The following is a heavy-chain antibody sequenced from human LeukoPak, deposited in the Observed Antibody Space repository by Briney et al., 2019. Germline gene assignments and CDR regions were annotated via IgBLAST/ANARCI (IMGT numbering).Heavy chain of an antibody. Sequence: PSETLSLTCSVSGAPISSYYWSWIRQPPGKGLEWIGYFYYTGSTNYNPPFKSRLIISVDTSKNQFSLKLSSVTAVDTAVYYCARATGRQAYYFDYWGQGTLVTVSS. CDR1: GAPISSYY. J-gene: IGHJ4*02. V-gene: IGHV4-59*01. CDR3: ARATGRQAYYFDY. CDR2: FYYTGST.